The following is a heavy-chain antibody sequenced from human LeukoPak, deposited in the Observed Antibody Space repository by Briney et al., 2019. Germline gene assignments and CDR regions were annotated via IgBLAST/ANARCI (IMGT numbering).Heavy chain of an antibody. D-gene: IGHD2-2*01. J-gene: IGHJ5*02. CDR2: IIPIFGTA. Sequence: SVKVSCKASGGTFSSYAISWVRQAPGQGLEWMGGIIPIFGTANYAQKFQGRVTITADESTSTAYMELSSLRSEDTAVYYCARDLRQDIVVVPAANWFDPWGQGTLVTVSS. V-gene: IGHV1-69*13. CDR1: GGTFSSYA. CDR3: ARDLRQDIVVVPAANWFDP.